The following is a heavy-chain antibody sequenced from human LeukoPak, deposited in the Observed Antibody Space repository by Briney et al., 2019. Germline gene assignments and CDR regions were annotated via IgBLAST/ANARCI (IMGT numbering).Heavy chain of an antibody. J-gene: IGHJ4*02. CDR3: ARGVYETSIDY. CDR1: GGSISSYY. CDR2: IYYSGST. Sequence: PSETLSLTCTVSGGSISSYYWSWIRQPPGKGLEWIGYIYYSGSTNYNPSLKSRVTIPVDTSKNQFSLKLSSVTAADTAVYYCARGVYETSIDYWGQGTLVTVSS. D-gene: IGHD5/OR15-5a*01. V-gene: IGHV4-59*01.